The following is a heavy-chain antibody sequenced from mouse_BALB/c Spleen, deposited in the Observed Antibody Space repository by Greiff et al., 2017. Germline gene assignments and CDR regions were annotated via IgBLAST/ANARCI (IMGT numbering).Heavy chain of an antibody. CDR1: GYSITSGYY. CDR2: ISYDGSN. V-gene: IGHV3-6*02. Sequence: EVQLQESGPGLVKPSQSLSLTCSVTGYSITSGYYWNWIRQFPGNKLEWMGYISYDGSNNYNPSLKNRISITRDTSKNKFFLKLNSVTTEDTATYYCARDGYYGSTYYYAMDYWGQGTSVTVSS. D-gene: IGHD1-1*01. J-gene: IGHJ4*01. CDR3: ARDGYYGSTYYYAMDY.